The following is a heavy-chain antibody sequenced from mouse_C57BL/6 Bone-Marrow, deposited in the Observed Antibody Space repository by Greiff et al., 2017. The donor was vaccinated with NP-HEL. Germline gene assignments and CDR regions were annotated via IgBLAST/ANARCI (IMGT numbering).Heavy chain of an antibody. D-gene: IGHD2-1*01. V-gene: IGHV1-69*01. CDR1: GYTFTSYW. CDR2: IDPSDSYT. CDR3: ARERGKSLAY. Sequence: QVQLQQPGAELVMPGASVKLSCKASGYTFTSYWMHWVKQRPGQGLEWIGEIDPSDSYTNYNQKFKGKSTLTVDKSSSTAYMQLSSLTSEDSAVYYGARERGKSLAYWGQGTLVTVSA. J-gene: IGHJ3*01.